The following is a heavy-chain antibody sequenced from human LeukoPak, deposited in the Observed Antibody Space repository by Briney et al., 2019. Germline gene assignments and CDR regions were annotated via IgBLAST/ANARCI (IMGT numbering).Heavy chain of an antibody. D-gene: IGHD6-19*01. V-gene: IGHV3-30*18. CDR2: ITYDGSNK. Sequence: GGSLRLSCAASGFTFSSYGMHWVRQAPGKGLEWVAGITYDGSNKYSVDSVKGRFTISRDNSKNTLYLQMNSLRAEDTGVYYCANGVAVAGTPPFDYWGQGTLVTVSS. CDR1: GFTFSSYG. J-gene: IGHJ4*02. CDR3: ANGVAVAGTPPFDY.